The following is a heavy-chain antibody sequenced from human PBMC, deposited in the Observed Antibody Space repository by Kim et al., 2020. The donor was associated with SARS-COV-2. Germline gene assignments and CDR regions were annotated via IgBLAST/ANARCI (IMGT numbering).Heavy chain of an antibody. V-gene: IGHV3-23*01. CDR1: GFASGFTFSNYV. J-gene: IGHJ4*02. D-gene: IGHD1-20*01. CDR2: IGVNT. Sequence: GGSLRLSCAASGFASGFTFSNYVMSWVRQAPAKGLEWVSAIGVNTYYADSVKGRFTVSRDNSKNTLYLLLNGLGAEDTAVYYCAKHNWNDVGGRHPDSWGQGTLVTVSA. CDR3: AKHNWNDVGGRHPDS.